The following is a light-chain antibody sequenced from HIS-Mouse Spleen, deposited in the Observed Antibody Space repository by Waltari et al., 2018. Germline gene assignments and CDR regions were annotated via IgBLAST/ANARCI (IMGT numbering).Light chain of an antibody. CDR3: YSTDSSGNHRV. CDR1: DSPPKN. J-gene: IGLJ2*01. Sequence: YDQLPPPPASVSPGEQASRTCSGGDSPPKNTHWYQQKSGQAPVLVIYEDSKRPSGIPERFSGSSSGTMATLTISGAQVEDEADYYCYSTDSSGNHRVFGGGTKLTVL. CDR2: EDS. V-gene: IGLV3-10*01.